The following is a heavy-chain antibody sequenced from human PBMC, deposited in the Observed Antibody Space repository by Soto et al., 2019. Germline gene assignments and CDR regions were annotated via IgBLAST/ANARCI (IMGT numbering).Heavy chain of an antibody. J-gene: IGHJ6*02. CDR2: INHSGST. CDR3: ARYTMHYGMDV. V-gene: IGHV4-34*01. Sequence: PSETLSLTCAVYGGSFSGYYWSWIRQPPGKGLEWIGEINHSGSTNYNPSLKSRVTISVDTSKNQFSLKLSSVTAADTAVYYCARYTMHYGMDVWGQGTTVTVSS. D-gene: IGHD1-1*01. CDR1: GGSFSGYY.